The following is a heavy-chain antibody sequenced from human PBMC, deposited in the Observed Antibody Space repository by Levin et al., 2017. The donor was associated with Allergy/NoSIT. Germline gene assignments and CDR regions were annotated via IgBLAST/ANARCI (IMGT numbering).Heavy chain of an antibody. Sequence: GESLKISCAASGFTFSSYGMHWVRQAPGKGLEWVAVISYDGSNKYYADSVKGRFTISRDNSKNTLYLQMNSLRAEDTAVYYCAKDGSSYYGSGNNWFDPWGQGTLVTVSS. V-gene: IGHV3-30*18. CDR1: GFTFSSYG. J-gene: IGHJ5*02. CDR2: ISYDGSNK. CDR3: AKDGSSYYGSGNNWFDP. D-gene: IGHD3-10*01.